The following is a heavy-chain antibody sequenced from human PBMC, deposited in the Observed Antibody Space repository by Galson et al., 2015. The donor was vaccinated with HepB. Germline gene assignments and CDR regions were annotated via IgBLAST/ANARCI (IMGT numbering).Heavy chain of an antibody. D-gene: IGHD6-19*01. CDR2: ISAYSGDT. Sequence: VKCSCKASGYIFVSYGIIWVRQAPGQGLEWMGWISAYSGDTKFAQKLQGRVTMTTDTSTRTVYMELRSLRSDDTAVYYCARDRSSDYFYYYGMDVWGQGTTVTVSS. V-gene: IGHV1-18*04. CDR3: ARDRSSDYFYYYGMDV. J-gene: IGHJ6*02. CDR1: GYIFVSYG.